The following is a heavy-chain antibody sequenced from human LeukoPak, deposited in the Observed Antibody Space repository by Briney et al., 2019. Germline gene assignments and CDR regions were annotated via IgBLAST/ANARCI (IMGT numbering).Heavy chain of an antibody. CDR2: INPNSGGT. V-gene: IGHV1-2*02. D-gene: IGHD3-16*01. Sequence: ASVKVSCKASGNTFTGYYMHWVRQAPGQGLEWMGWINPNSGGTNYAQKFQGRVTMTRDTSISTAYMELSRLTSNVTAVYYCARSKLGEVAAKFDTWGQGTLVTVSS. CDR3: ARSKLGEVAAKFDT. J-gene: IGHJ5*02. CDR1: GNTFTGYY.